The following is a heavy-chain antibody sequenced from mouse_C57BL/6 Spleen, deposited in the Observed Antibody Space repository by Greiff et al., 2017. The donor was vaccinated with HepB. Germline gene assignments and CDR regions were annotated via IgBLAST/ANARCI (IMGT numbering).Heavy chain of an antibody. Sequence: QVQLQQPGAELVRPGTSVKLSCKASGYTFTSYWMHWVQQRPGQGLEWIGVIDPSDSYTNYNQKFKGKATLTVDTSSSTAYMQLSSLTSEDSAGYYCARGEPSMDYWGQGTSVTVSS. CDR1: GYTFTSYW. V-gene: IGHV1-59*01. CDR3: ARGEPSMDY. J-gene: IGHJ4*01. CDR2: IDPSDSYT.